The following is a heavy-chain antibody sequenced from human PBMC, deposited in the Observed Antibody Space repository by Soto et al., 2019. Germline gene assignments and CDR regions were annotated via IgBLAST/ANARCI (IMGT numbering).Heavy chain of an antibody. Sequence: QLQLQESGPGLVKPSETLSLTCTVSGGSISSSSYYWGWIRQPPGKGLEWIGSIYYSGSTYYNPSLKSRVTISVDTSKNQFSLKLSSVTAADTAVYYCAGLTMVRGVWYYGMDVWGQGTTVTVSS. V-gene: IGHV4-39*01. CDR3: AGLTMVRGVWYYGMDV. J-gene: IGHJ6*02. CDR2: IYYSGST. CDR1: GGSISSSSYY. D-gene: IGHD3-10*01.